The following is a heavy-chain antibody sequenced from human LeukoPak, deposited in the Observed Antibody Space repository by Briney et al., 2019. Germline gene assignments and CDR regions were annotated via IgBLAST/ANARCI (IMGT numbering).Heavy chain of an antibody. Sequence: GGSLRLSCAASGFTFSSYGMHWVRQAPGKGLEWVAVIWYDGSNKYYADSVKGRFTISRDNSKNTLYLQMNSLRAEDTAVYYCARDRRITMVRGALDYWGQEPWSPSPQ. CDR3: ARDRRITMVRGALDY. D-gene: IGHD3-10*01. CDR1: GFTFSSYG. J-gene: IGHJ4*01. CDR2: IWYDGSNK. V-gene: IGHV3-33*01.